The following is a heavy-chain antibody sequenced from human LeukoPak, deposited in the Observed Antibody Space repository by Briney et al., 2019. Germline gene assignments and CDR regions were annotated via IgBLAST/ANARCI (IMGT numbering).Heavy chain of an antibody. CDR3: VRARCSGGSCYFFDS. D-gene: IGHD2-15*01. Sequence: ASVKVSCKASGFTFSGYYIHWVRQAPGQGLGWMGIINPNGGSTRYAQKFQGRVTMTRDMSTSTIYMELSSLRSEDTALFYCVRARCSGGSCYFFDSWGQGALVTVSS. CDR2: INPNGGST. V-gene: IGHV1-46*01. CDR1: GFTFSGYY. J-gene: IGHJ4*02.